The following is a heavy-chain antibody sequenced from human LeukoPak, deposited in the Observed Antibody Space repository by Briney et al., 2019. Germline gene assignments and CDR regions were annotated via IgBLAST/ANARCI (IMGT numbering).Heavy chain of an antibody. Sequence: SETLSLTCAVDGGSFSGYYWSWIRQPPGKGLEWIGEINNSGSTNYNPSLKSRVTISVDTSKNQFSLKLSPVTAADTAVYYCARARGYCSGGSCRSDYWGQGTLVTVSS. CDR1: GGSFSGYY. CDR2: INNSGST. D-gene: IGHD2-15*01. J-gene: IGHJ4*02. CDR3: ARARGYCSGGSCRSDY. V-gene: IGHV4-34*01.